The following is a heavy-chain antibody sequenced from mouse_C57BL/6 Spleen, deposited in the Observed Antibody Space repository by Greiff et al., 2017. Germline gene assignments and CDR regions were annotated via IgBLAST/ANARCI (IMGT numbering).Heavy chain of an antibody. CDR3: AKDLGYGNPYWYFDV. CDR2: IWRGGST. Sequence: QVQLKESGPGLVQPSQSLSITCTVSGFSLTSYGVHWVRQSPGKGLEWLGVIWRGGSTDYNAAFMSRLSITKDNSKSQVFFKMNSLQADDTAIYYCAKDLGYGNPYWYFDVWGTGTTVTVSS. CDR1: GFSLTSYG. V-gene: IGHV2-5*01. D-gene: IGHD2-1*01. J-gene: IGHJ1*03.